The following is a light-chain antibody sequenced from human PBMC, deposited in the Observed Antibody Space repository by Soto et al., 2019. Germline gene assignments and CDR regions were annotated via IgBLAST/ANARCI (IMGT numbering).Light chain of an antibody. Sequence: EIVLTQSPATLSFSPGERATLSCRASQSVSSYLAWYQQKPGQAPRLLIYDASNRATGIPARFSGGGSGTDFTLTISSLEPDDFAVYYCQQRSNWRFTFGPGTRVDIK. V-gene: IGKV3-11*01. CDR1: QSVSSY. J-gene: IGKJ3*01. CDR2: DAS. CDR3: QQRSNWRFT.